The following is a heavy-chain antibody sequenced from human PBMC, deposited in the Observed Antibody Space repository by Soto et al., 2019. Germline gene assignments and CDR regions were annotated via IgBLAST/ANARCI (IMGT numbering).Heavy chain of an antibody. CDR1: GFSFDEYA. J-gene: IGHJ4*02. Sequence: HPGGSLRLSCAASGFSFDEYAMHWVRQRPGKGLEWVSGMSWNSGSIAYADSVKGRFTISRDNAKNSLYLQMSSLRAEDTALYYCAKSSSGYYGCFDYWGQGTPVTVSS. CDR2: MSWNSGSI. CDR3: AKSSSGYYGCFDY. D-gene: IGHD6-19*01. V-gene: IGHV3-9*01.